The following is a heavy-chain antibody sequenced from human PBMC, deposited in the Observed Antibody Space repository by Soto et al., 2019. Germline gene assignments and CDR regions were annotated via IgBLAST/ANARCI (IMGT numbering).Heavy chain of an antibody. Sequence: QVQLVESGGGLVKPGGSLRLSCAASGFTFSDYYMRWIRQAPGKGLEWVSYISSSGTTIYYADSVKGRFTISRDNAKKSLYLQMNSLRAEDTAVYYCERAKEVGATERDAFDIWGQGTMVTVSS. CDR1: GFTFSDYY. CDR3: ERAKEVGATERDAFDI. D-gene: IGHD1-26*01. CDR2: ISSSGTTI. J-gene: IGHJ3*02. V-gene: IGHV3-11*01.